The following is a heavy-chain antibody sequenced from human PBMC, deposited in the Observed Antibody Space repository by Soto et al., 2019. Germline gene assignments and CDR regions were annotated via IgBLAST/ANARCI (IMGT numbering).Heavy chain of an antibody. J-gene: IGHJ6*02. Sequence: ASVKVSCKASGYTFTSYGISWVRQAPGQGLEWMGWISAYNGNTNYAQKLQGRVTMTTDTSTSTAYMELRSLRSDDTAVYYCAGRGYYYDSSGYHYYYGMDVWGQGTTVTVSS. CDR2: ISAYNGNT. CDR1: GYTFTSYG. CDR3: AGRGYYYDSSGYHYYYGMDV. V-gene: IGHV1-18*01. D-gene: IGHD3-22*01.